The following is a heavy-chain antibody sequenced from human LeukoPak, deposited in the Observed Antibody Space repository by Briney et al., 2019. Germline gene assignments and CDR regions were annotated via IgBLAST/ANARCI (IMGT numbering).Heavy chain of an antibody. Sequence: RSLRLSCAASGFTFSSYVMHWVRQAPGKGLEWVAVITYDGSNKYYADSVKGRFTISRDNSKNTLFLQMNSLRTEDTAVYYCAKVGTVGYCSGGRCSPFDYWGQGTLVTVSS. D-gene: IGHD2-15*01. V-gene: IGHV3-30*18. CDR2: ITYDGSNK. CDR3: AKVGTVGYCSGGRCSPFDY. J-gene: IGHJ4*02. CDR1: GFTFSSYV.